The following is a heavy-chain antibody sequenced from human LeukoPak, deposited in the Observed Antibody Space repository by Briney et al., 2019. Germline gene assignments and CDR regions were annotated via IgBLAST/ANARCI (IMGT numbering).Heavy chain of an antibody. CDR3: ARFKDGYNRFDS. CDR2: ISGSGART. J-gene: IGHJ4*02. V-gene: IGHV3-23*01. Sequence: GGSLRLSCAASGFTSSNYVMNWVRQAPGKGLEWVSGISGSGARTYYADSVKGRFTISRDNSKNTLYLQMNSLRAEDTAVYYCARFKDGYNRFDSWGRGTLVTVSS. CDR1: GFTSSNYV. D-gene: IGHD5-24*01.